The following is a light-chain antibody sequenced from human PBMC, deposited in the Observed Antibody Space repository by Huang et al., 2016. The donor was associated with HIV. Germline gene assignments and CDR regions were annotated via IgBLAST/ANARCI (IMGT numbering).Light chain of an antibody. J-gene: IGKJ1*01. CDR3: QQYYSFPLT. Sequence: AIRITQSPSSLSASTGDKVSITCRASQDINTYLAWYQQKPGKSPSLLIYATSTLQSGVPSRFSGSGSGTDFTLTVTHLQSEDFATYYCQQYYSFPLTFGQGSQVEV. CDR1: QDINTY. CDR2: ATS. V-gene: IGKV1-8*01.